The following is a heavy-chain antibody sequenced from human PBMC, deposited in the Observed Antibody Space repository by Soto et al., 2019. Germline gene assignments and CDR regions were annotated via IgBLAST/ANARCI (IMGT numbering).Heavy chain of an antibody. CDR3: ARGSGLLWFGELRDYYYYGMDV. V-gene: IGHV4-59*01. J-gene: IGHJ6*02. CDR2: IYYSGST. D-gene: IGHD3-10*01. CDR1: GGSISSYY. Sequence: NPSETLSLTCTVSGGSISSYYWSWIRQPPGKGLEWIGYIYYSGSTNYNPSLKSRVTISVDTSKNQFSLKLSSVTAADTAVYYCARGSGLLWFGELRDYYYYGMDVWGQGTTVTVSS.